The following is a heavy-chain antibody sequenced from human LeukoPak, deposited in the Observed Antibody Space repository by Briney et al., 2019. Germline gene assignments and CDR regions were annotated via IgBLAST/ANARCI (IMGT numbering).Heavy chain of an antibody. CDR2: INPTNGGT. Sequence: ASVKVSCKPSGYTFTGYYIDWVRQAPGQGLEWMGWINPTNGGTHYAQTFKGRVTMTRDTSISTAYMELSSLRFDDTALYYCARAAVGMLGGTNPFDNWGQGTLVTVSS. V-gene: IGHV1-2*02. D-gene: IGHD1-26*01. J-gene: IGHJ4*02. CDR1: GYTFTGYY. CDR3: ARAAVGMLGGTNPFDN.